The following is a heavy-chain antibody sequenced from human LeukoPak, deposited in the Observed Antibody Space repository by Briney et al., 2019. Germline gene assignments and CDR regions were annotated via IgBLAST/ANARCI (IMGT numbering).Heavy chain of an antibody. J-gene: IGHJ5*02. CDR2: INPNSGGT. D-gene: IGHD3-22*01. V-gene: IGHV1-2*02. CDR1: GYTFTGYY. CDR3: ARDLYYYDSSGYLST. Sequence: ASVKVSCKASGYTFTGYYMHWVRQAPGQGLEWMGWINPNSGGTNYAQKFQGRVTMTRDTSISTAYMELSRLRSDDTAVYYCARDLYYYDSSGYLSTWGQGTLVTVSS.